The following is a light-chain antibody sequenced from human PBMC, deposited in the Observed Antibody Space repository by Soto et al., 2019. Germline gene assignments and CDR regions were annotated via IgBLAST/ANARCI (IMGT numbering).Light chain of an antibody. Sequence: DIQMTQSPSSLSASVGDRFAVTCRARQTINTYLNWYQQRPGKAPKILIYHASSLETGVPSRFSGSGSGTEFTLTISSLQPDDFATYYCQHYNSYGTFGQGTKVDIK. J-gene: IGKJ1*01. CDR1: QTINTY. V-gene: IGKV1-5*01. CDR3: QHYNSYGT. CDR2: HAS.